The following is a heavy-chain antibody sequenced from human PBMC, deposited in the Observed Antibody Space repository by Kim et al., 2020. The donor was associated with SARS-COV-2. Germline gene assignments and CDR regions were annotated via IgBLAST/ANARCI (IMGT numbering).Heavy chain of an antibody. CDR3: AREDSSSFGY. V-gene: IGHV3-30*04. CDR2: ISYDGSNK. CDR1: GFTFSSYA. Sequence: GGSLRLSCAASGFTFSSYAMHWVRQAPGKGLEWVAVISYDGSNKYYADSVKGRFTISRDNSKNTLYLQMNSLRAEDTAVYYCAREDSSSFGYWGQGTLVT. D-gene: IGHD6-6*01. J-gene: IGHJ4*02.